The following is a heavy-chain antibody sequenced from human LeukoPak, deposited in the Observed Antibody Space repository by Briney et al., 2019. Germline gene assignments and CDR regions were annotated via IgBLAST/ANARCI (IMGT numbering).Heavy chain of an antibody. J-gene: IGHJ5*02. CDR3: ARAGYGEDSSGFVWFDP. D-gene: IGHD3-22*01. CDR2: TYYRSKWYN. V-gene: IGHV6-1*01. Sequence: SQTLSLTRAISGDSVPSNSAAWNWIRQSPSRGLECLRRTYYRSKWYNDYAVSVKSRVTINPETSKNPYSLQLSSVTPEDTAVYYCARAGYGEDSSGFVWFDPWGQGTLVTVSS. CDR1: GDSVPSNSAA.